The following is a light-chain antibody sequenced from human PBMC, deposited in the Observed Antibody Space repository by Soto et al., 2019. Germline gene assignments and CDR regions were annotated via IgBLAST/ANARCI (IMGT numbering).Light chain of an antibody. V-gene: IGLV2-14*03. Sequence: QSALTQPASVSGSPGQSITISCTGTSSDVGGYNYVSWYQHHPGKAPKLLIYDVSSRPSGLSNRFSGSKSGNTASLTISGLQAEDDADYYCSSYTTTSTLVFGTGTKLTVL. CDR1: SSDVGGYNY. CDR3: SSYTTTSTLV. J-gene: IGLJ1*01. CDR2: DVS.